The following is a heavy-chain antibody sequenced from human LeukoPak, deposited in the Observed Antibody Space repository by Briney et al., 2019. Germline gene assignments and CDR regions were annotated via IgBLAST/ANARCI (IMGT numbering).Heavy chain of an antibody. V-gene: IGHV1-2*02. CDR1: GYTFTGYY. D-gene: IGHD1-1*01. CDR2: INPNSGGT. CDR3: ATRRGTVAMDV. J-gene: IGHJ6*02. Sequence: ASVKVSCTASGYTFTGYYMHWVRQAPGQGLEWMGWINPNSGGTNYAQKFQGRVTMTRDTSISTAYMELSSLRSEDTAVYYCATRRGTVAMDVWGQGTTVTVSS.